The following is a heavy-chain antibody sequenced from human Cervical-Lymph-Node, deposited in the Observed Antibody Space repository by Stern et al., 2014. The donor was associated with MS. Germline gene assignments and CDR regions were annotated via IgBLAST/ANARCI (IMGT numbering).Heavy chain of an antibody. V-gene: IGHV3-30-3*01. CDR3: ARSRILYCSGGSCYLDY. J-gene: IGHJ4*02. Sequence: DQLVESGGGVVQPGRSLRLSCAGSGFTFGNYAIHCVRQAPGTGLEWVAVLSESGSNERYADSVKGRFTISRDNSKNTVFLQMNSLRAEDTAVYYCARSRILYCSGGSCYLDYWGQGTLVTVSS. D-gene: IGHD2-15*01. CDR2: LSESGSNE. CDR1: GFTFGNYA.